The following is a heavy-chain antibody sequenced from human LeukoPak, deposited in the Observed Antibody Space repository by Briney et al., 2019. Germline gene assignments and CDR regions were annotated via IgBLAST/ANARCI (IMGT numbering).Heavy chain of an antibody. D-gene: IGHD5-18*01. CDR2: IIPIFGTA. J-gene: IGHJ4*02. V-gene: IGHV1-69*06. Sequence: ASVKVSCKASGGTFSSYAISWVRQAPGQGLEWMGRIIPIFGTANYAQKFQGRVTITADKSTSTAYMELSSLRSEDTAVYYCARVWGYSYGPSFDYWGQGTLVTVPS. CDR1: GGTFSSYA. CDR3: ARVWGYSYGPSFDY.